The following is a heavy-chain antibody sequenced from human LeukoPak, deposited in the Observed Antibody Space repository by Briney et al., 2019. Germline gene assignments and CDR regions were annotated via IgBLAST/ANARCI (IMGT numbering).Heavy chain of an antibody. D-gene: IGHD1-26*01. CDR1: GYTFTSYD. Sequence: GASVKVSCKPSGYTFTSYDINWVRQATGQGLEWMGWMNPNSGNTGYAQKFQGRVTMTRNTSISTAYMELSSLRSEDTAVYYCARGLALMGATGYFQHWGQGTLVTVSS. V-gene: IGHV1-8*01. J-gene: IGHJ1*01. CDR3: ARGLALMGATGYFQH. CDR2: MNPNSGNT.